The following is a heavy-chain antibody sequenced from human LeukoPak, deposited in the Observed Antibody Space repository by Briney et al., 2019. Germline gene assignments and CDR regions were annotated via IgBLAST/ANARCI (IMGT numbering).Heavy chain of an antibody. CDR3: ARDYYDPGTGYYYYYMDV. D-gene: IGHD3-22*01. J-gene: IGHJ6*03. Sequence: GASVKVSCKASGYTFTSYGISWVRQAPGQGLEWMGGIIPIFGTANYAQKFQGRVTITADESTSTAYMELSSLRSEDTAVYYCARDYYDPGTGYYYYYMDVWGKGTTVTVSS. CDR2: IIPIFGTA. CDR1: GYTFTSYG. V-gene: IGHV1-69*13.